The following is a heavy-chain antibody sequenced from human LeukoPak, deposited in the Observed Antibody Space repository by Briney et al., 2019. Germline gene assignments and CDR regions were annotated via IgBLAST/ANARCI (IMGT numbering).Heavy chain of an antibody. CDR3: ARLPTFYYDSSGYHYDY. CDR1: GFTFNNYA. CDR2: TAGSGISK. J-gene: IGHJ4*02. D-gene: IGHD3-22*01. Sequence: GGSLRLSCVASGFTFNNYAMSWVRQAPGRGLEWASSTAGSGISKDYADSVKGRFTISKDKSKNTLYLQMDNLRAEDTGVYFCARLPTFYYDSSGYHYDYWGQGTLVTVSS. V-gene: IGHV3-23*01.